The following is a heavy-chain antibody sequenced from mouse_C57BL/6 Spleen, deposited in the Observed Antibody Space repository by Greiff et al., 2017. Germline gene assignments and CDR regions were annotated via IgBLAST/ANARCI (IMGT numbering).Heavy chain of an antibody. J-gene: IGHJ3*01. CDR2: IDPVNGDT. CDR1: GFNIKDDY. V-gene: IGHV14-4*01. D-gene: IGHD2-1*01. CDR3: TTNGNYPAWFAY. Sequence: EVQLQQSGAELVRPGASVKLSCTASGFNIKDDYMHRVKQRPEQGLEWIGWIDPVNGDTEYASKFQGKATITADTSSNTAYLQLSSLTSEDTAVYYCTTNGNYPAWFAYWGQGTLVTVSA.